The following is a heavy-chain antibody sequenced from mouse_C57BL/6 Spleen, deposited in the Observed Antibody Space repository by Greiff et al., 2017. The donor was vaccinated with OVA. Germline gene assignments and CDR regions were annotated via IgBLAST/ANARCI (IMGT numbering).Heavy chain of an antibody. D-gene: IGHD2-3*01. CDR1: GFTFSDYG. J-gene: IGHJ2*01. CDR3: ARGRYDYLDY. Sequence: EVKVEESGGGLVKPGGSLKLSCAASGFTFSDYGMHWVRQAPEKGLEWVAYISSGSSTIYYADTVKGRFTISRDNAKNTLFLQMTSLRSEDTAMYYCARGRYDYLDYWGQGTTLTVSS. CDR2: ISSGSSTI. V-gene: IGHV5-17*01.